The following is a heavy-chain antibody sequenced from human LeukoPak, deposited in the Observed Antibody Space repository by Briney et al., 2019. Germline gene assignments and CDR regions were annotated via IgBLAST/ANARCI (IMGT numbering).Heavy chain of an antibody. CDR1: GGSISSGGYY. V-gene: IGHV4-39*01. Sequence: SETLSLTCTVSGGSISSGGYYWGWIRQPPGKGLEWIGSIYYSGSTYYNPSLKSRVTISVDTSKNQFSLKLSSVTAADTAVYYCARRGMATSYFDYWGQGTLVTVSS. CDR3: ARRGMATSYFDY. CDR2: IYYSGST. J-gene: IGHJ4*02. D-gene: IGHD5-24*01.